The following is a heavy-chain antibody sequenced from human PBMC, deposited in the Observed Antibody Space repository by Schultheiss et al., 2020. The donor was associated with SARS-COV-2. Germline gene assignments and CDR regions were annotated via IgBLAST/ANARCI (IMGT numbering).Heavy chain of an antibody. V-gene: IGHV3-30*18. J-gene: IGHJ4*02. CDR1: GFTFSSYG. CDR2: ISYDGSNK. D-gene: IGHD1-26*01. CDR3: AKDRAGATSYYFDY. Sequence: GESLKISCAASGFTFSSYGMHWVRQAPGKGLEWVAVISYDGSNKYYADSVKGRFTISRDNSKNTLYLQMNSLRAEDTAVYYCAKDRAGATSYYFDYWGQGTLVTVSS.